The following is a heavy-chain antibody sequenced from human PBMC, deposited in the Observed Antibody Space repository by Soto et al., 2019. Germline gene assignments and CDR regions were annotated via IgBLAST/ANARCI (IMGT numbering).Heavy chain of an antibody. CDR2: ISAHNGDT. CDR1: GYTFNYYG. V-gene: IGHV1-18*04. J-gene: IGHJ4*02. CDR3: ARDWSGYFDSSGLMWFY. Sequence: ASVKVSCKASGYTFNYYGISWVRQAPGQGLEWVGWISAHNGDTKYAQNLQGRLTLTTDTSTSTAYMELTSLTSDDTAVYYCARDWSGYFDSSGLMWFYWGQGTLVTVSS. D-gene: IGHD3-22*01.